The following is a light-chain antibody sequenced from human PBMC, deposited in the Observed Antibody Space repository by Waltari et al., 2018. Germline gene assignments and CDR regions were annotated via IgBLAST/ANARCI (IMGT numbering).Light chain of an antibody. CDR1: SSDVGSYNL. V-gene: IGLV2-23*02. Sequence: QSALTQHAYVSGSPGQSITISCTGTSSDVGSYNLVSWYQQHQGKAPKLMIYEVSKRPSAFSIRFSCSTSGNTASLTISGLQAEDEADYYCCSYAGSSTLVFGGGTKLTVL. J-gene: IGLJ2*01. CDR2: EVS. CDR3: CSYAGSSTLV.